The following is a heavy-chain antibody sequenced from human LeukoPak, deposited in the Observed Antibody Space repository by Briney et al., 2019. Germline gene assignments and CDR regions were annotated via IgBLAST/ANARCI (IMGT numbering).Heavy chain of an antibody. CDR3: AKRWVTGAATDAFDI. CDR2: ISVGNSGT. Sequence: GGSLRLSCAASGFTFSNYAMGWVRQAPGKGLRWVSSISVGNSGTYYADSVEGRFTISRDNSENIVFLQMNGLRDDDTAVYYCAKRWVTGAATDAFDIWGPGTVVTVSS. J-gene: IGHJ3*02. CDR1: GFTFSNYA. V-gene: IGHV3-23*01. D-gene: IGHD2-21*02.